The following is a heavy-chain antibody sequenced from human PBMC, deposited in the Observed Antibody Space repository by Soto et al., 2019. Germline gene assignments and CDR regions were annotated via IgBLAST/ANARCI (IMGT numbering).Heavy chain of an antibody. D-gene: IGHD6-6*01. V-gene: IGHV5-51*01. CDR2: IYPGDSDT. J-gene: IGHJ4*02. Sequence: GESLKISCKGSGYSFTSYWIGWVRQMPGKGLEWMGIIYPGDSDTRYSPSFQVQVTISADKSISTAYLQWSSLKASDTAMYYCARHSPYSSSFPRFDYWGQGTLVTVSS. CDR3: ARHSPYSSSFPRFDY. CDR1: GYSFTSYW.